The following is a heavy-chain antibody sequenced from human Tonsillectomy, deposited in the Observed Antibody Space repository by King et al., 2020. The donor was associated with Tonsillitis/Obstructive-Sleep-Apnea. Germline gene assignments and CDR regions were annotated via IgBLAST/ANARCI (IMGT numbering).Heavy chain of an antibody. CDR2: INPRGGCT. D-gene: IGHD3-10*01. CDR1: GDTFPSYY. CDR3: ARDLITMALYAFDI. Sequence: QLVESGAEVKKPVASVKVSCKASGDTFPSYYMHWVRQAPGQGLEWMGIINPRGGCTSSAQKFQGRVTMTSDTYTSAVYMELSSLRSEGTAVYYCARDLITMALYAFDIWGQETMVTVSS. J-gene: IGHJ3*02. V-gene: IGHV1-46*01.